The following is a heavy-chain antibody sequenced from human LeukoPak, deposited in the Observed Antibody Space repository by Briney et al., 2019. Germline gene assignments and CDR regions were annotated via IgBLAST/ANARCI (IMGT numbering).Heavy chain of an antibody. CDR2: ISGSGGST. J-gene: IGHJ4*02. V-gene: IGHV3-23*01. D-gene: IGHD3-22*01. CDR3: AKGEHYYDSSGPFDY. Sequence: GGSLRLSCAASGSTFSSYAMSWVRQAPVKGLEWVSAISGSGGSTYYADSVKGRFTISRDNSKNTLYLQMNSLRAEDTAVYYCAKGEHYYDSSGPFDYWGQGTLVTVSS. CDR1: GSTFSSYA.